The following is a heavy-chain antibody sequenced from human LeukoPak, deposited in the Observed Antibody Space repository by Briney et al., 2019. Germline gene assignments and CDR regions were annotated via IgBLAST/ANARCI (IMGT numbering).Heavy chain of an antibody. CDR3: ARTPSARKSPLGY. CDR2: ISSSGSTI. V-gene: IGHV3-11*01. CDR1: GFTFNDYY. Sequence: GGSLRLSCAASGFTFNDYYMSWIRQAPGKGLEWVSYISSSGSTIYYADSVKGRFTISGDNAKNSLYLQMNSLRAEYTAVYYCARTPSARKSPLGYWGQGTLVTVSS. J-gene: IGHJ4*02. D-gene: IGHD3-16*01.